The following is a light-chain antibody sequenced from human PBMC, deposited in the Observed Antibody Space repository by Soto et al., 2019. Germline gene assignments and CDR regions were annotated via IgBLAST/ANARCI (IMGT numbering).Light chain of an antibody. CDR3: CSFAGRYSYV. Sequence: QSALIQPASVSGSPGQSITISCTGTSSDVGGYNYVSWYQQSPGKAPKVIIYDVSKGPSGVPDRFSGSKSGNTASLTISGLRAEDEADYYCCSFAGRYSYVFGTGTKLTVL. J-gene: IGLJ1*01. CDR2: DVS. V-gene: IGLV2-11*01. CDR1: SSDVGGYNY.